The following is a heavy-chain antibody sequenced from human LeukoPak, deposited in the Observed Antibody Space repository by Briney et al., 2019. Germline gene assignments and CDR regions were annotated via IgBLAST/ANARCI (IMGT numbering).Heavy chain of an antibody. CDR3: ARGGDYYGSGNYYNRGGPGTDY. D-gene: IGHD3-10*01. Sequence: GESLKISCKGSGYNFATYWIGWVREMPAKGLEWMGTIYPGDSDTKYSPSFQGQVTISADKSISTAYLQWSSLKASDTAMYYCARGGDYYGSGNYYNRGGPGTDYWGQGTLVTVSS. V-gene: IGHV5-51*01. J-gene: IGHJ4*02. CDR1: GYNFATYW. CDR2: IYPGDSDT.